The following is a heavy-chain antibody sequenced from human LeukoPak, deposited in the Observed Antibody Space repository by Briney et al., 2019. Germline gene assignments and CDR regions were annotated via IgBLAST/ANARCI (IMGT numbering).Heavy chain of an antibody. CDR2: IYSGGST. CDR3: ARRIPASGMRDV. Sequence: GGSLRLSCAASGFTVSSNHMSWVRQAPGKGLEWVSVIYSGGSTYYADSAKGRFTISRHNSKNTLYLQMNSLRAEDTAVYYCARRIPASGMRDVWGQGTTVTVTS. D-gene: IGHD3-10*01. J-gene: IGHJ6*02. CDR1: GFTVSSNH. V-gene: IGHV3-53*04.